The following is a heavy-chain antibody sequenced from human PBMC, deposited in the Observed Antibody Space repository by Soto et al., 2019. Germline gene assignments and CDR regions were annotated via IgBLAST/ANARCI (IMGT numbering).Heavy chain of an antibody. Sequence: QVQLVESGGGVVQPGRSLRLSCAASGFTFSSYGMHWVRQAPGKGLEWVAVISYDGSNKYYADSVKGRFTISRDNSKNTLYLQMNSLRAEDTAVYYWAKSHYDFWSGSSHWFDPWGQGTLVTVSS. J-gene: IGHJ5*02. CDR1: GFTFSSYG. CDR3: AKSHYDFWSGSSHWFDP. CDR2: ISYDGSNK. D-gene: IGHD3-3*01. V-gene: IGHV3-30*18.